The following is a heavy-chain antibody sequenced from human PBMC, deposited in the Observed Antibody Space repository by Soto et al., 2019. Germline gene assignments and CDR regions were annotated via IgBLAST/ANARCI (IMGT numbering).Heavy chain of an antibody. D-gene: IGHD3-22*01. CDR1: GFTFSSYA. J-gene: IGHJ4*02. V-gene: IGHV3-23*01. CDR3: AKADAGKRDSSGYDY. Sequence: QPGGSLRLSCVASGFTFSSYAMAWVRQAPGQGLEWVSGISGGGNTKYYADSVKGRFTISRDNRNTLYLQMNNLRVEDTAFYYCAKADAGKRDSSGYDYWGQGTLVTVSS. CDR2: ISGGGNTK.